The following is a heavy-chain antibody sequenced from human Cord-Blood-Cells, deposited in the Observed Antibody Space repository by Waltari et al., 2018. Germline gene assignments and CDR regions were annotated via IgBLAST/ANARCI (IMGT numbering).Heavy chain of an antibody. CDR3: ARGGSSDAFDI. V-gene: IGHV4-61*09. CDR1: GGSISSGSNY. Sequence: QVQLQESGPGLVKPSQTLSLTCTVSGGSISSGSNYWSWIRQPAGKGLEWIGYIYTSGSTNYNPSLKSRVTISVDTSKNQFSLKLSSVTAADTAVYYCARGGSSDAFDIWGQGTMVTVSS. J-gene: IGHJ3*02. D-gene: IGHD6-6*01. CDR2: IYTSGST.